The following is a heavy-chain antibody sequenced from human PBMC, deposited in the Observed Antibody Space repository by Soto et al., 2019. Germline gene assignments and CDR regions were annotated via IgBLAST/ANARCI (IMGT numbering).Heavy chain of an antibody. D-gene: IGHD2-2*01. CDR1: GGSISSGGYY. CDR3: ASIIVVPAAMGGYYYYYGMDV. Sequence: QVQLQESGPGLVKPSQTLSLTCTVSGGSISSGGYYWSWIRQHPGKGLEWIGYIYYSGSTYYNPSLKSRVTISVDTSKNQFSLKLSSVTAADTAVYYCASIIVVPAAMGGYYYYYGMDVWGQGTTVTVSS. J-gene: IGHJ6*02. V-gene: IGHV4-31*03. CDR2: IYYSGST.